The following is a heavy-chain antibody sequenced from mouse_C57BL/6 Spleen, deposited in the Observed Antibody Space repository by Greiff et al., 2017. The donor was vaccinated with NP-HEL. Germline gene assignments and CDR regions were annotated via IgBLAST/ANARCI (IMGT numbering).Heavy chain of an antibody. V-gene: IGHV1-64*01. CDR1: GYTFTSYW. J-gene: IGHJ2*01. Sequence: QVQLQQPGAELVKPGASVKLSCKASGYTFTSYWMHWVKQRPGQGLEWIGMIHPNSGSTNYNEKFKSKATLTVDKSSSTAYMQLSSLTSEDSAVYDCARLWASCGTGEYWGQGTTLTVSA. CDR2: IHPNSGST. D-gene: IGHD2-10*01. CDR3: ARLWASCGTGEY.